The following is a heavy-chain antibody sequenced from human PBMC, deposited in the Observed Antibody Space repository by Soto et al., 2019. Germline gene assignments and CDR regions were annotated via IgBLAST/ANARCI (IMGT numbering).Heavy chain of an antibody. V-gene: IGHV1-69*01. Sequence: QVQLVQSGAEVKKPGSSVKVSCKASGGTFSSYAISWVRQAPGQGLEWMGGIIPIFGTANYAQKFQGRVTITADESTSTAYMELSSLRSEDTAVYYCATSYSGSYSRAEYFQHWGQGSLVTVSS. CDR1: GGTFSSYA. D-gene: IGHD1-26*01. CDR2: IIPIFGTA. CDR3: ATSYSGSYSRAEYFQH. J-gene: IGHJ1*01.